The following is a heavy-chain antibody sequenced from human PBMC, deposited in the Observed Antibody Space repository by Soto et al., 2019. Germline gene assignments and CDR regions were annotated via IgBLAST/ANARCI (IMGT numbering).Heavy chain of an antibody. Sequence: QVQLVESGGGVVQPGRSLRLSCAASGFTFRNYGMHWFRQAPGKGLEWVAVIYYDGSKEYYADSVKGRFTISRDKSKNTLFPQMHTLRAEDTGVDYCAENIRSTYFYSLGQGTLVTVSS. V-gene: IGHV3-33*01. CDR1: GFTFRNYG. J-gene: IGHJ4*02. CDR2: IYYDGSKE. D-gene: IGHD2-15*01. CDR3: AENIRSTYFYS.